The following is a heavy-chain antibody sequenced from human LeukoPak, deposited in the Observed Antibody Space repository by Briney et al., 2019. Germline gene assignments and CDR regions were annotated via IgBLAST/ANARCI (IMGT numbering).Heavy chain of an antibody. J-gene: IGHJ4*02. CDR1: GGTFSSYA. D-gene: IGHD6-19*01. Sequence: SVKVSCKASGGTFSSYAISWVRQAPGQGLEWMGRIIPIFGTANYAQKFQGRVTITTDESTSTAYMELSSLRSEDTAVYYCARMPIAVAGRWYYFDYWGQGTLVTVSS. CDR3: ARMPIAVAGRWYYFDY. CDR2: IIPIFGTA. V-gene: IGHV1-69*05.